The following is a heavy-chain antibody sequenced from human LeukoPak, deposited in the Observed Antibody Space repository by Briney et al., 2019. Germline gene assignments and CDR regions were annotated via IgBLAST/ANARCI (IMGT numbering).Heavy chain of an antibody. CDR1: GGTFSSYA. CDR2: IIPIFGTA. Sequence: ASVKVSCKASGGTFSSYAISWVRQAPGQGLEWMGGIIPIFGTANYAQKFQGRVTITADESMSTAYMELSSLRSEDTAVYYCASPTAHQYYYYYYGMDVWGQGTTVTVSS. J-gene: IGHJ6*02. CDR3: ASPTAHQYYYYYYGMDV. V-gene: IGHV1-69*13. D-gene: IGHD2-21*02.